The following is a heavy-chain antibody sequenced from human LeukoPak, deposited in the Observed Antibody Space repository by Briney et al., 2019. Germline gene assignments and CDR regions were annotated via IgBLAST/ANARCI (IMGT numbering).Heavy chain of an antibody. CDR2: ITGPGGST. D-gene: IGHD3-22*01. CDR1: GFTFSTFA. V-gene: IGHV3-23*01. Sequence: GGSLRLSCAASGFTFSTFAMSWVRRTPGKGLEWVSAITGPGGSTYYADSVKGRFTISRDNSKNTLYLQMNSLRAEDTAVYYCAKDYYDSSGYYPDAFDIWGQGTMVTVSS. J-gene: IGHJ3*02. CDR3: AKDYYDSSGYYPDAFDI.